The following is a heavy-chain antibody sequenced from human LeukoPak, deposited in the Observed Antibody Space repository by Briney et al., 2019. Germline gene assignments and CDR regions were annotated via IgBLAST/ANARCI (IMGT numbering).Heavy chain of an antibody. CDR3: ARGRLKYDFWSGCWLRSNDAFDI. CDR2: ISYDGSNK. Sequence: GGSLRLSCAASGFTFSSYSMNWVRQAPGKGLEWVAVISYDGSNKYYADSVKGRLTISRDNSKNTLYLQMNSLRAEDTAVYYCARGRLKYDFWSGCWLRSNDAFDIWGQGTMVTVSS. J-gene: IGHJ3*02. D-gene: IGHD3-3*01. V-gene: IGHV3-30*03. CDR1: GFTFSSYS.